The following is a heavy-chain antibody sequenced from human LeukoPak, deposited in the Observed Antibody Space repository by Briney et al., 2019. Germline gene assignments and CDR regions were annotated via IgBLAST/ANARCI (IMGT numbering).Heavy chain of an antibody. CDR1: GYTFTGYY. Sequence: ASVKVSCKASGYTFTGYYMHWVRQAPGQGLEWMGRINPNSGGTNYAQKFQGRVTMTRDTSISTAYMEPSRLRSDDTAVYYCARDITFRGYASGYWGQGTLVTVSS. D-gene: IGHD5-12*01. CDR3: ARDITFRGYASGY. J-gene: IGHJ4*02. CDR2: INPNSGGT. V-gene: IGHV1-2*06.